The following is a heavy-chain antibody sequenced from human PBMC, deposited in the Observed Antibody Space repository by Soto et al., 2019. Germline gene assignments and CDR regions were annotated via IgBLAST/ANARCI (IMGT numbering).Heavy chain of an antibody. D-gene: IGHD3-10*01. CDR3: ARDLDGSGSYYTDY. Sequence: ALVKRYWKTAGSTFTSFGIGWVLQALGQGLEWMGWISPYKGNTNYAQKLQGRVTMTTDTSTSTAYMELRSLRSDDTAVYYCARDLDGSGSYYTDYWGHGTPVTVSS. V-gene: IGHV1-18*01. CDR1: GSTFTSFG. CDR2: ISPYKGNT. J-gene: IGHJ4*01.